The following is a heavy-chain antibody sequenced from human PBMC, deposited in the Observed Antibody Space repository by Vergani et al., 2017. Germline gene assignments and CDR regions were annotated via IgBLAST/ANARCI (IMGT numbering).Heavy chain of an antibody. CDR2: INPNSGGT. CDR1: GYTFTGYY. J-gene: IGHJ4*02. Sequence: QVQLVQSGAEVKKPGASVKVSCKASGYTFTGYYMHWVRQAPGQGLEWMGWINPNSGGTNYAQKFKGRVTMTRDTSISTDYMELSRLRSDDTAVYYCARAPRSRIAAAVNFDYWGQGTLVTVSS. V-gene: IGHV1-2*02. D-gene: IGHD6-13*01. CDR3: ARAPRSRIAAAVNFDY.